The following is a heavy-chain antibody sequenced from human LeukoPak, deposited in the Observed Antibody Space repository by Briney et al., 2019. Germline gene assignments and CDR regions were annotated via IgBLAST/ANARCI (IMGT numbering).Heavy chain of an antibody. Sequence: PGGSLRLSCVASGFTFSHYAMSWVRQAPGKGLDWVSTISDSGVNTHYADSVKGRFTISRDNSRDTLFLQMNSLRVEDSAVYYCAKDPAVGYDILTGYYKWNYFDYWGQGTLVTVSS. CDR3: AKDPAVGYDILTGYYKWNYFDY. V-gene: IGHV3-23*01. CDR1: GFTFSHYA. J-gene: IGHJ4*02. D-gene: IGHD3-9*01. CDR2: ISDSGVNT.